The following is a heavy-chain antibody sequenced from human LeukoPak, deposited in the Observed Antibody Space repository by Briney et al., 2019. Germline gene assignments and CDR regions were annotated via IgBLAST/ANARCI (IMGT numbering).Heavy chain of an antibody. CDR3: ARSAIAVAGYYFDY. J-gene: IGHJ4*02. CDR1: GFTFSSYS. CDR2: ISSSSSYI. V-gene: IGHV3-21*01. Sequence: PGGSLRLSRAASGFTFSSYSMNWVRQAPGEGLEWVSPISSSSSYIYYADSVKGRFTISRDNAKNSLYLQMNSLRAEDTAVYYCARSAIAVAGYYFDYWGQGTLVTVSS. D-gene: IGHD6-19*01.